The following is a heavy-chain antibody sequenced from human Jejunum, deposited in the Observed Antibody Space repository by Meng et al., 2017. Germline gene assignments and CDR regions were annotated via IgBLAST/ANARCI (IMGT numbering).Heavy chain of an antibody. V-gene: IGHV4-4*02. CDR3: ARKISPVSAIY. CDR1: VDSISSANW. J-gene: IGHJ4*02. D-gene: IGHD2-21*02. Sequence: VDLQEHSHGFGRPSGPLSPTCAVSVDSISSANWWIWFRQPPGKGLEWIGEIYHSGATYDNPSLRSRLTMSVDKSKNQFSLNLTSVTAADTAVYYCARKISPVSAIYWGQGTLVTVSS. CDR2: IYHSGAT.